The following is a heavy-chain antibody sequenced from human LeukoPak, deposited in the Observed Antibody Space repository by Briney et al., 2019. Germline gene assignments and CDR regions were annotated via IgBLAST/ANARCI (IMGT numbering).Heavy chain of an antibody. CDR2: THFSGSS. Sequence: SETLSLICSVSGGSISRHYWTWIRQPPGKGLEWIGYTHFSGSSNYNPSLKSRATASLDRAKNQISLTLTSVTAADTAVYFCARAKAAGSYDYWGQGTLVTVSS. CDR1: GGSISRHY. J-gene: IGHJ4*02. CDR3: ARAKAAGSYDY. D-gene: IGHD6-13*01. V-gene: IGHV4-59*11.